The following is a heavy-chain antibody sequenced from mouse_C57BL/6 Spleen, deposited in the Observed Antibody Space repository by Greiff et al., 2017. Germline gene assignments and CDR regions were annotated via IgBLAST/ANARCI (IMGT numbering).Heavy chain of an antibody. J-gene: IGHJ3*01. CDR2: IHPNSGST. CDR3: ARRIDYEYGFAY. CDR1: GYTFTSYW. V-gene: IGHV1-64*01. D-gene: IGHD2-4*01. Sequence: QVHVKQPGAELVKPGASVKLSCKASGYTFTSYWMHWVKQRPGQGLEWIGMIHPNSGSTNYNEKFKSKATLTVDKSSSTAYMQLSSLTSEDSAVYYCARRIDYEYGFAYWGQGTLVTVSA.